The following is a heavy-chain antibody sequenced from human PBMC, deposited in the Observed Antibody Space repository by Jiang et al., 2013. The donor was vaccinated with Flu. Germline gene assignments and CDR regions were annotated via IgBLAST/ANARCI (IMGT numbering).Heavy chain of an antibody. V-gene: IGHV1-18*01. CDR2: ISGYSGNT. CDR1: GYTFSSSG. Sequence: KVSCKASGYTFSSSGIGWVRQAPGQGLEWMGWISGYSGNTNYAQNFQGRVTLTTDASTTTAYMELRSLRYDDTAVYYCARARHDVFDIWGQGTKVIVSS. CDR3: ARARHDVFDI. J-gene: IGHJ3*02.